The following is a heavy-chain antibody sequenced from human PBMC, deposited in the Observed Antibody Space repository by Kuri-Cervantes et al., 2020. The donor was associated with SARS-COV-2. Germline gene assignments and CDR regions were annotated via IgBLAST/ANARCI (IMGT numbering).Heavy chain of an antibody. CDR2: MNPNSGNT. J-gene: IGHJ3*02. CDR3: AKDPAYNWNYQAHDAFDI. V-gene: IGHV1-8*03. D-gene: IGHD1-7*01. CDR1: GYTFTSYD. Sequence: ASVKVSCKASGYTFTSYDINWVRQATGQGLEWMGWMNPNSGNTGYAQKFQGRVTITRNTSISTAYMELSSLRSEDTAVYYCAKDPAYNWNYQAHDAFDIWGQGTMVTVSS.